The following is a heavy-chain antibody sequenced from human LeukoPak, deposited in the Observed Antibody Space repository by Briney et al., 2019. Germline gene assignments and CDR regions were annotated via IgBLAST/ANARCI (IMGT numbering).Heavy chain of an antibody. Sequence: ASMKVSCKASGYTFSRYGITWVGQAPGQGLEWMGWITAYDGNTNFAQNFQARVTMTTDTSTNTAYMELRSLRSDDTAVYYCARQSFIAGDNWNYVLNGDDALDIWGQGTMVTVSS. CDR1: GYTFSRYG. D-gene: IGHD1-7*01. J-gene: IGHJ3*02. CDR3: ARQSFIAGDNWNYVLNGDDALDI. CDR2: ITAYDGNT. V-gene: IGHV1-18*01.